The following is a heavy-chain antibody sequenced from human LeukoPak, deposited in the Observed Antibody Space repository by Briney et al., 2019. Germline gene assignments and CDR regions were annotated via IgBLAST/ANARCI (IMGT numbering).Heavy chain of an antibody. CDR1: GYTFTGYY. CDR2: INPNSGGT. CDR3: ARAYGDYEGAFGI. Sequence: ASVKVSCKASGYTFTGYYMHWMRQAPGQGLEWMGWINPNSGGTNYAQKFQGRVTMTRDTSISTAYMELSRLRSDDTAVYYCARAYGDYEGAFGIWGQGTMVTVSS. J-gene: IGHJ3*02. V-gene: IGHV1-2*02. D-gene: IGHD4-17*01.